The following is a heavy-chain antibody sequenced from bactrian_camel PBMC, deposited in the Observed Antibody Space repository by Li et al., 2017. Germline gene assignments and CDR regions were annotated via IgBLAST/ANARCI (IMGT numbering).Heavy chain of an antibody. J-gene: IGHJ4*01. CDR2: INSGGSST. V-gene: IGHV3S40*01. CDR3: ANGEAAAYSDYDENGETYPPSRY. D-gene: IGHD4*01. Sequence: VQLVESGGGLVQPGGSLRLSCAASGFTFSSYTMSWVRQAPGKGLEWVSGINSGGSSTHYAADTVKGRFTISRDNAKNTVFLHLNSLRTEDMAMYYCANGEAAAYSDYDENGETYPPSRYWGQGTQVTVS. CDR1: GFTFSSYT.